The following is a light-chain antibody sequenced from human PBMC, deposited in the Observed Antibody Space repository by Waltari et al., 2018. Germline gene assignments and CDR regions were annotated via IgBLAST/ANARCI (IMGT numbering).Light chain of an antibody. V-gene: IGLV2-14*01. CDR2: DVS. CDR1: SRDVGGYTY. CDR3: SSYTSSSTLGV. J-gene: IGLJ1*01. Sequence: QSALTQPASVPGSPGQSIPTPCTGTSRDVGGYTYVSRYQQHPGKAPKLMIYDVSKRPSGVSNRFSGSKSGNTASLTISELQAEDEADYYCSSYTSSSTLGVFGTGTKVTVL.